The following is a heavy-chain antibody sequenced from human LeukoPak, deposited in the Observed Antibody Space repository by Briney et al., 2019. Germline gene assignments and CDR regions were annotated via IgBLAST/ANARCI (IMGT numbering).Heavy chain of an antibody. CDR3: ARDRRYYDYDAFDI. V-gene: IGHV3-23*01. CDR2: ISDSGGSA. D-gene: IGHD3-22*01. Sequence: GGSLGLSCAASGFTFNTYAMSWVRQAPGKGLEWVSAISDSGGSAYYADSVKGRFTISRDNAKNSLYLQMNSLRAEDTAVYYCARDRRYYDYDAFDIWGQGTMVTVSS. J-gene: IGHJ3*02. CDR1: GFTFNTYA.